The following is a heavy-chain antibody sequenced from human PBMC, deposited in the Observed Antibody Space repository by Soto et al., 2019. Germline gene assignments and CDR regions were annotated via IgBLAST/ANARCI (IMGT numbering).Heavy chain of an antibody. V-gene: IGHV1-69*13. CDR2: IIPIFGTA. Sequence: SVKVSCKASGGTFSSYAISWVRQAPGQGLEWMGGIIPIFGTANYAQKFQGRVTITADESASTAYMELSSLRSEDTAVYYCATAVGIRGSKSAFDIWGEGTKVTVSS. CDR3: ATAVGIRGSKSAFDI. CDR1: GGTFSSYA. D-gene: IGHD1-26*01. J-gene: IGHJ3*02.